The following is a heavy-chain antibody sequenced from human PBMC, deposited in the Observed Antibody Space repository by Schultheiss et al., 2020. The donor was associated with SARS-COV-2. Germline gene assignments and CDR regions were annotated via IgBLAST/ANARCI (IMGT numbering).Heavy chain of an antibody. Sequence: GESLKISCSASGFTFSSYAMHWVRQAPGKGLEYVSAISSNGGSTYYADSVKGRFTISRDNSKNTLYLQMSSLRAEDTAVYYCARDGSLTSEWELLPVGWYFDLWGRGTLVTVSS. CDR1: GFTFSSYA. J-gene: IGHJ2*01. CDR3: ARDGSLTSEWELLPVGWYFDL. V-gene: IGHV3-64D*06. CDR2: ISSNGGST. D-gene: IGHD1-26*01.